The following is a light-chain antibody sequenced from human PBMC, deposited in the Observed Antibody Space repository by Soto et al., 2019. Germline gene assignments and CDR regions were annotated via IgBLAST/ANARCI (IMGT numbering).Light chain of an antibody. V-gene: IGKV3-11*01. J-gene: IGKJ1*01. CDR3: QQYNSYRT. CDR2: DAS. CDR1: QSVGTY. Sequence: EIVLTQSPATLSLSPGERATLSCRASQSVGTYLAWYQHNPGQAPRLLIYDASNRATGIPARFSGSGSGTDFTLTISSPEPEDFATYYCQQYNSYRTFGQGTKVEIK.